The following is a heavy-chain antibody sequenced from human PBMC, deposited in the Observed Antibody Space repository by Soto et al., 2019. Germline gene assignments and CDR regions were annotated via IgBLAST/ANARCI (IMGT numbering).Heavy chain of an antibody. V-gene: IGHV3-53*02. CDR2: IYSGGTT. CDR3: GRGYSGSQRQLAVDY. Sequence: EVQLLETGGGLIQPGGSLRLSCAASGFSVGSNYMSWVRQAPGKGLEWVSVIYSGGTTYYADSVNGRFTISRDKSKNTLDLQMNSLRVEDTAMYYCGRGYSGSQRQLAVDYWGQGTLVTVSS. CDR1: GFSVGSNY. D-gene: IGHD1-26*01. J-gene: IGHJ4*02.